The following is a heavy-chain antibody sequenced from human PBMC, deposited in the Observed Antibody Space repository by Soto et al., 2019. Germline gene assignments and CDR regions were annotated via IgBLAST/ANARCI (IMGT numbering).Heavy chain of an antibody. CDR3: ARDTAGYYDSSEAFDI. CDR2: ISSSGSTI. CDR1: GFTFSDYY. D-gene: IGHD3-22*01. Sequence: GGSLRLSCAASGFTFSDYYMSWIRQAPGRGLEWVSYISSSGSTIYYADSVKGRFTISRDNAKNSLYLQMNSLRAEDRAVYYCARDTAGYYDSSEAFDIWGQGTMVTVSS. V-gene: IGHV3-11*01. J-gene: IGHJ3*02.